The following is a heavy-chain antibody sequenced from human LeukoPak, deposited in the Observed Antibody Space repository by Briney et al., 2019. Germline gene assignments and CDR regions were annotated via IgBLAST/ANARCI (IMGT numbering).Heavy chain of an antibody. J-gene: IGHJ4*02. CDR3: ARDARGWYPQPSN. Sequence: GGSLRLSCAASGFTVSSNYMSWVSQAPGKGLEWVSVIYSGGSTYYADSVKGRFTISRDNSKNTLYLQMNSLRAEDTAVYYCARDARGWYPQPSNWGQGTLVTVSS. CDR1: GFTVSSNY. D-gene: IGHD6-19*01. CDR2: IYSGGST. V-gene: IGHV3-66*01.